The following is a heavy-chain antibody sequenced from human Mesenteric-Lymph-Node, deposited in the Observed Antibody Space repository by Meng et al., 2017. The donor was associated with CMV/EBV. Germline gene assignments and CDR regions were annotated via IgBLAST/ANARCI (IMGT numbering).Heavy chain of an antibody. CDR3: ARYYYDSSGYYDDY. CDR1: GFTFSDYY. Sequence: GGSLRLSCAASGFTFSDYYMSWIRQAPGKGLESVSYISNSGSTIYYADSVKGRFTISRDNAKNSLYLQMNSLRAEDTAVYYCARYYYDSSGYYDDYWGQGTLVTVSS. CDR2: ISNSGSTI. D-gene: IGHD3-22*01. J-gene: IGHJ4*02. V-gene: IGHV3-11*01.